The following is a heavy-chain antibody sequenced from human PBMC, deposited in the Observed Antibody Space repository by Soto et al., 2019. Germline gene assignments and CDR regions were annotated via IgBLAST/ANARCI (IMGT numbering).Heavy chain of an antibody. V-gene: IGHV3-30-3*01. Sequence: LRLSCVASGFTFDTYGIHWVRQAPGKGLQWVALISYEGSNTYYADSVRGRFTISRDNSKNTLYLQMNTLRPEDTGLYYCARVTPGNNLYYFSGLDFWGQGTSVTVFS. D-gene: IGHD1-1*01. CDR2: ISYEGSNT. CDR1: GFTFDTYG. CDR3: ARVTPGNNLYYFSGLDF. J-gene: IGHJ6*02.